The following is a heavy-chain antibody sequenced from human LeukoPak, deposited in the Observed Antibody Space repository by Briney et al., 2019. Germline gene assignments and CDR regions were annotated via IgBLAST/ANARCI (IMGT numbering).Heavy chain of an antibody. D-gene: IGHD5-12*01. V-gene: IGHV3-74*01. J-gene: IGHJ4*02. CDR3: TRGASGYGNFDY. CDR2: INSGGSSI. CDR1: GFSVGGYW. Sequence: HPGGSLRLSCAASGFSVGGYWMHWVRQGPGMGLVWVSRINSGGSSISYADSVKGRFSISRDNAKNTLYLQMNSLRAEDTAVYYCTRGASGYGNFDYWGQGTLVTVSS.